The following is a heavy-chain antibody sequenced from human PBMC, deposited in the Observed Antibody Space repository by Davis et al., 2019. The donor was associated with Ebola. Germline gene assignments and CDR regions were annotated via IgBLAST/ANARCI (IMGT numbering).Heavy chain of an antibody. D-gene: IGHD1-14*01. J-gene: IGHJ4*02. CDR3: ATVRYDLGQAY. Sequence: GESLKISCAASGFTFSSYAMSWVRQAPGKGLEWVANIKQDGSEKYYVDSVRGRFTISRDNAKSSLYLQMNSLRVDDTAVYYCATVRYDLGQAYWGQGTLVTVSS. CDR2: IKQDGSEK. V-gene: IGHV3-7*03. CDR1: GFTFSSYA.